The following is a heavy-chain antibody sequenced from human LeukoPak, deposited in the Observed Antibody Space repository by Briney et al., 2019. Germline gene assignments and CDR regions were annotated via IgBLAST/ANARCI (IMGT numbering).Heavy chain of an antibody. D-gene: IGHD3-3*01. V-gene: IGHV4-61*01. CDR1: GGSVSSGSYY. CDR3: ARSPTLGFLEWLFFHV. J-gene: IGHJ6*02. CDR2: IYYSGST. Sequence: SETLSLTCTVSGGSVSSGSYYWSWIRQPPGKGLEWIGYIYYSGSTNYNPSLKSRVTISVDTSKNQFSLKLSSVTAADTAVYYCARSPTLGFLEWLFFHVWGQGTTVTVSS.